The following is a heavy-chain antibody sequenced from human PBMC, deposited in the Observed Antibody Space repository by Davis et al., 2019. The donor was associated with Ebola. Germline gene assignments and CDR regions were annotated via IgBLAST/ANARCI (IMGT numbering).Heavy chain of an antibody. CDR1: GNTFSSHW. CDR2: IYTGDSDT. D-gene: IGHD1-20*01. Sequence: GESLKISCKDSGNTFSSHWIAWVRQMPGKGLEWMGLIYTGDSDTRYSPSFRGQVTISADKSITTAYLQWSGLRASDTAMYYCASLRRTITGMDDAFDIWGQGTMVTVSS. V-gene: IGHV5-51*01. CDR3: ASLRRTITGMDDAFDI. J-gene: IGHJ3*02.